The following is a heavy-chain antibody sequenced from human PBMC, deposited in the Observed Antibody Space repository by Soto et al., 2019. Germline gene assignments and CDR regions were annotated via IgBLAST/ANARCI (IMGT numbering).Heavy chain of an antibody. V-gene: IGHV4-30-2*01. J-gene: IGHJ5*02. D-gene: IGHD3-10*01. CDR2: IYHSGST. CDR3: ARAGSAQNWFDP. CDR1: GGSLSSGCYS. Sequence: TLSLPCAVSGGSLSSGCYSWSWIRQPPGKGLEWIGYIYHSGSTYYNPSLKSRVTISVDRYKNQFSLKLSSVTAADTAVYYCARAGSAQNWFDPWGQGTLGTVSS.